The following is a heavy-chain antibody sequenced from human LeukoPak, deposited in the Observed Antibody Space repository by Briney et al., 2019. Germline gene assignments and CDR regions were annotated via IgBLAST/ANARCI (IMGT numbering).Heavy chain of an antibody. CDR1: GGSFSGYY. Sequence: SETLSLTCAVYGGSFSGYYWSWIRQPPGKGLEWIGEINHSGSTNYNPSLKSRVTISVDTSKNQFSLKLSSVTAADTAVYYCARGPNYGDYVGAVYFDYWGQGTLVTVSS. D-gene: IGHD4-17*01. V-gene: IGHV4-34*01. CDR2: INHSGST. CDR3: ARGPNYGDYVGAVYFDY. J-gene: IGHJ4*02.